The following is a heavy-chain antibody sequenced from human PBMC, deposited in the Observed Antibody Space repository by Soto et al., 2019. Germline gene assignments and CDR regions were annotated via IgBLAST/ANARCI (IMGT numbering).Heavy chain of an antibody. Sequence: GGSLRLSCVASGFNFDTYVMHWVRQAPGKGLEWVSFISYDGNKSYYAGSVKGRFSISRDNSKNTLYLQMNNLRPDDTAVYFCAKSVLATVGTYFVHWGQGTVVTVSS. D-gene: IGHD6-13*01. CDR2: ISYDGNKS. V-gene: IGHV3-30*18. CDR3: AKSVLATVGTYFVH. J-gene: IGHJ4*02. CDR1: GFNFDTYV.